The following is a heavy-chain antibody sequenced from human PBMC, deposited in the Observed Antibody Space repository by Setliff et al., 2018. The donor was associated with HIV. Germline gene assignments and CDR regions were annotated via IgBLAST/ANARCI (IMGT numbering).Heavy chain of an antibody. CDR1: GESFSGYY. J-gene: IGHJ4*02. CDR3: ARDQPQDYDSLTGYYTGRYFDY. Sequence: SETLSLTCAVYGESFSGYYWNWVRQPPGKGLEWIGEIFHSGTTYYNPSLKSRVTMSVDKSKNQFSLKLTSVTAADTAVYYCARDQPQDYDSLTGYYTGRYFDYWGRGTLVTVSS. D-gene: IGHD3-9*01. CDR2: IFHSGTT. V-gene: IGHV4-34*12.